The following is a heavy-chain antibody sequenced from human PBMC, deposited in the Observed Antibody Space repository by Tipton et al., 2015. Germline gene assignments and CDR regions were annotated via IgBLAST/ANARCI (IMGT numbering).Heavy chain of an antibody. V-gene: IGHV4-61*01. D-gene: IGHD3-3*01. J-gene: IGHJ6*02. CDR3: ARDLEHGMDV. CDR1: GYSISSGYY. Sequence: LRLSCDVSGYSISSGYYWSWIRQPPGKGLEWIGYISYTETSHYNPSLKSRVTISVDTSKNEFSLKLRSVTAADTAVYYCARDLEHGMDVWGQGTTVTVSS. CDR2: ISYTETS.